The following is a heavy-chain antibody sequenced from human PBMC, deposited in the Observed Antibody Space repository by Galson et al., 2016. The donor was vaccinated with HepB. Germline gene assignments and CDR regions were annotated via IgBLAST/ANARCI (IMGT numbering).Heavy chain of an antibody. CDR2: IIPDSGAP. Sequence: SVKVSCKASGFTFGVSSISWVRQARGQGLEWMGGIIPDSGAPSYARKFQGRLSITADTSTRKAYMELSSLTSEDTAVYYCARDHKVIPATYYFYYYGLDVGAQGTTVPV. J-gene: IGHJ6*02. D-gene: IGHD2-2*01. CDR3: ARDHKVIPATYYFYYYGLDV. CDR1: GFTFGVSS. V-gene: IGHV1-69*06.